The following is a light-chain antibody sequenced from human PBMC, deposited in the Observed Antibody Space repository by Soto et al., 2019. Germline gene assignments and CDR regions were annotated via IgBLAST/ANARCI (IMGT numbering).Light chain of an antibody. J-gene: IGKJ2*01. Sequence: EIVMTQSPATLSVSPGERATLSCRASQSVSSNLAWYQQKPGQAPRLLIYGASTRATGIPARFSGSGSGTEFTLTISSLQSEDFAVYYCQQYNNWPPATLRVSFGQGTKLEIK. CDR1: QSVSSN. CDR3: QQYNNWPPATLRVS. CDR2: GAS. V-gene: IGKV3-15*01.